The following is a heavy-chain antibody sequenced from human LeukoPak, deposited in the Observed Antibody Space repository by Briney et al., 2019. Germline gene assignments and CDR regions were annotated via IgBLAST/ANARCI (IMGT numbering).Heavy chain of an antibody. D-gene: IGHD6-6*01. CDR2: IYYSGST. V-gene: IGHV4-59*01. CDR3: ARDLRPSNAFDI. CDR1: GGSISSYY. Sequence: PSETLSLTCTVSGGSISSYYWSWIRQPPGKGLEWIGYIYYSGSTNYSPSLKSRVTISVDTSKNQFSLKLSSVTAADTAVYYCARDLRPSNAFDIWGQGTMVTVSS. J-gene: IGHJ3*02.